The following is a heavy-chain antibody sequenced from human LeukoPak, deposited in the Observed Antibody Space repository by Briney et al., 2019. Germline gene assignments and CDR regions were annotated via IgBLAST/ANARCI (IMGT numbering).Heavy chain of an antibody. CDR3: ARRANGSSSLFYYYMDV. Sequence: GGSLRLSCVASGFTFSNYALSRVRQAPGKGLEWVSGISSSGSSTFFADHVKGRFTIARDNAKSSLYLQMNTLQAEDTAVYYCARRANGSSSLFYYYMDVWGKGTTVSVSS. V-gene: IGHV3-23*01. J-gene: IGHJ6*03. CDR2: ISSSGSST. D-gene: IGHD1-26*01. CDR1: GFTFSNYA.